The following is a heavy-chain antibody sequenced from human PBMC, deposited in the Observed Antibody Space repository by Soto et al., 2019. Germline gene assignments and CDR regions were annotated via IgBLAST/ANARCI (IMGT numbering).Heavy chain of an antibody. J-gene: IGHJ5*02. D-gene: IGHD6-13*01. CDR3: ARSLLTSSWYAGS. CDR2: IYHSGTT. CDR1: GYSISSGYY. Sequence: LSLTCVVSGYSISSGYYWGWIRQPPGKGLEWIGSIYHSGTTYYNPSLKSRVTISLDTSRNQFSLKLTSVTAADTAVYYCARSLLTSSWYAGSWGQGTLVTVSA. V-gene: IGHV4-38-2*01.